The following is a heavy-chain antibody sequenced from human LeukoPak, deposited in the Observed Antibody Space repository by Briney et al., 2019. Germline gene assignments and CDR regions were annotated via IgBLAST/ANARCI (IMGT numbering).Heavy chain of an antibody. CDR3: ARVSGTVAGPFDY. Sequence: TGGSLRLSCAASGFTFSSYGMHWVRQAAGKGLEWVAVIWYDGSNKYYADSVKGRFTISRDNSKNTMYLQMNSLRAEDTAVYYCARVSGTVAGPFDYWGQGTLVTVSS. V-gene: IGHV3-33*01. J-gene: IGHJ4*02. D-gene: IGHD6-19*01. CDR2: IWYDGSNK. CDR1: GFTFSSYG.